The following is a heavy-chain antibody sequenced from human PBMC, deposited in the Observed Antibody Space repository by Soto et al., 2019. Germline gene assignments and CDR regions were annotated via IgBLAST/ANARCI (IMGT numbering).Heavy chain of an antibody. D-gene: IGHD3-22*01. V-gene: IGHV5-10-1*03. CDR2: IDPSDSQT. Sequence: EVQLEQSGAEVKKPGKPLTISGKGSGYSFAGYWITWVRKMPGKGLDWMGGIDPSDSQTYYSPSFRGHVTISAAKSITTVFLQWSSLRASDTAMYYCARQIYDSDSGPNFQYYFDSWGQGTLVTVSS. J-gene: IGHJ4*02. CDR1: GYSFAGYW. CDR3: ARQIYDSDSGPNFQYYFDS.